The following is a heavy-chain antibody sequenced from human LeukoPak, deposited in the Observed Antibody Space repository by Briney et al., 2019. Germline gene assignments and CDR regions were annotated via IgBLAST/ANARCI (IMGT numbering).Heavy chain of an antibody. CDR1: GFTLGDYS. J-gene: IGHJ4*02. D-gene: IGHD6-13*01. CDR2: IYAGGST. CDR3: ARVRLAGAGRYYFDY. V-gene: IGHV3-53*01. Sequence: GALKLSLSASGFTLGDYSIHLGRPAPGEGLEGGSVIYAGGSTYYADSVKGRFTISRDNFKNTLYLQMNSLRAEDTAVYYCARVRLAGAGRYYFDYWGQGTLVTVSS.